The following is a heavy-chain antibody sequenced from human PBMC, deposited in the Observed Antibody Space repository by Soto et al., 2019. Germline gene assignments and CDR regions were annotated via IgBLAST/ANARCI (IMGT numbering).Heavy chain of an antibody. V-gene: IGHV2-5*05. CDR3: AHLSMVRGVTYHYYFDR. Sequence: ITLKESGPTLVKPTQTLTLTCTFSGFSLSTSEEGVGWIRQPPGKALEWLGVTYWDDGKHYGPSLKSRLTIAKDPSKNQVFLIMTNMYPVDTATYYCAHLSMVRGVTYHYYFDRWGQGTLVTVSS. CDR1: GFSLSTSEEG. D-gene: IGHD3-10*01. CDR2: TYWDDGK. J-gene: IGHJ4*02.